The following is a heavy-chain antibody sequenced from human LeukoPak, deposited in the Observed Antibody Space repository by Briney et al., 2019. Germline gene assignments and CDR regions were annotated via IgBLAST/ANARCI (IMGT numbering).Heavy chain of an antibody. CDR2: INPNSGGT. D-gene: IGHD5-12*01. Sequence: ASVKVSCKASGYTFTGYYMHWVRQAPGQGLEWMGWINPNSGGTNYAQKFQGRVTMTRDTSISTAYVELSRLRSDDTAVYYCARVVSGYDDALDYWGQGTLVTVSS. V-gene: IGHV1-2*02. CDR1: GYTFTGYY. CDR3: ARVVSGYDDALDY. J-gene: IGHJ4*02.